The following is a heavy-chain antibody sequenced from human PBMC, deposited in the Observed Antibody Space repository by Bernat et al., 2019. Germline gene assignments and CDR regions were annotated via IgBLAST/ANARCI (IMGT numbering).Heavy chain of an antibody. CDR1: GFTFSIYR. J-gene: IGHJ6*03. Sequence: EVQLVESGGGLVKPGGSLRLSCAASGFTFSIYRMNWVRQAPGKGLEWVSCISGSSSSMYYADSVKGRFTISRDNAKNLLYLQMNSLRAGDTAVYYCAGEADSSSQSGHYYYMDVWGKGTTVTVSS. CDR2: ISGSSSSM. D-gene: IGHD6-13*01. CDR3: AGEADSSSQSGHYYYMDV. V-gene: IGHV3-21*01.